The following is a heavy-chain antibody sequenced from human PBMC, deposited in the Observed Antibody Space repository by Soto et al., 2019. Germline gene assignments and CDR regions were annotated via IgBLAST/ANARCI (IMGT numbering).Heavy chain of an antibody. CDR1: GITLSNYA. CDR3: AKFPCIVFNVFCYTVFDL. D-gene: IGHD2-8*01. J-gene: IGHJ3*01. V-gene: IGHV3-23*01. CDR2: ISGDGDGT. Sequence: EVQLLESGGGLTQPGGSLRLSCAASGITLSNYAMSWVRQAPGKGLEWVSAISGDGDGTYYADSVQGRFTISRDNSKNPFSLQINSLRAEDTAVFFCAKFPCIVFNVFCYTVFDLGGKGTMVTVSS.